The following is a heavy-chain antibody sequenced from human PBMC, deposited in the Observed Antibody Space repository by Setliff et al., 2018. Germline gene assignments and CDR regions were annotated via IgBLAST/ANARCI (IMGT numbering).Heavy chain of an antibody. V-gene: IGHV4-61*09. Sequence: TLSLTCTVSGAFISSGSHYWSWIRQSAGEKPTWIGHVYSTGSTNYNPSFESRVSISVDKSNNQFSRKMTSVTAADTAMYYCVRDRYGRNSDGSGVYNWFDSWGQGILVTVSS. CDR2: VYSTGST. J-gene: IGHJ5*01. D-gene: IGHD2-15*01. CDR3: VRDRYGRNSDGSGVYNWFDS. CDR1: GAFISSGSHY.